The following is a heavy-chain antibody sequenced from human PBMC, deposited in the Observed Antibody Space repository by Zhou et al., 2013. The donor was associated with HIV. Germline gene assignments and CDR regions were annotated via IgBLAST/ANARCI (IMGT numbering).Heavy chain of an antibody. J-gene: IGHJ4*02. CDR2: INPNSGGT. Sequence: QVQLVQSGAEVKKPGASVKVSCKASGYTFTGYYMHWVRQAPGQGLEWMGWINPNSGGTNYAQKFQGRVTMTRDTSISTAYMELSRLRSDDTAVYYCARDRNDYSNYGELDYWGQGTLVTVSS. CDR3: ARDRNDYSNYGELDY. CDR1: GYTFTGYY. V-gene: IGHV1-2*02. D-gene: IGHD4-4*01.